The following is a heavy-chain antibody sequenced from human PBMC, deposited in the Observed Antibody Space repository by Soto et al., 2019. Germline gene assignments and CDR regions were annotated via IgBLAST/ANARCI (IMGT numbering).Heavy chain of an antibody. Sequence: SETLSLTCTVSGGSMSSNYWTWIRQSPGKGLEWIGYIYYTRSTKYNPSLKSRVTISLDTSKNQFSLRLTSVTSADTAVYYCARGGSYGDFFDYWGQGAQVTVSS. J-gene: IGHJ4*02. CDR3: ARGGSYGDFFDY. CDR2: IYYTRST. D-gene: IGHD4-17*01. CDR1: GGSMSSNY. V-gene: IGHV4-59*01.